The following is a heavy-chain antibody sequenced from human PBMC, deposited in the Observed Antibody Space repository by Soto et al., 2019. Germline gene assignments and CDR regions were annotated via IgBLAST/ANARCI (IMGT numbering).Heavy chain of an antibody. CDR2: IIPIFGTA. Sequence: SVKVSCKASGGTFSSYAISWVRQAPGQGLEWMGGIIPIFGTANYAQKFQGRVTITADESTSTAYMELSSLRSEYTAVYYCASGVGYCTNGVCSYHYYYGMDVWGQGTTVTVSS. V-gene: IGHV1-69*13. CDR1: GGTFSSYA. CDR3: ASGVGYCTNGVCSYHYYYGMDV. J-gene: IGHJ6*02. D-gene: IGHD2-8*01.